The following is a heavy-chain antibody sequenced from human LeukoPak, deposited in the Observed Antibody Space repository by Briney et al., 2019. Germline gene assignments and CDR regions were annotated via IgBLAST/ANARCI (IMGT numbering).Heavy chain of an antibody. CDR3: ARDQAENIAAAGTTRRASWFYP. V-gene: IGHV3-33*01. J-gene: IGHJ5*02. Sequence: GGSLRLSCAASGFTFSSYGMHWVRQAPGKGLEWVAVIWYDGSNKYYADSVKGRFTISRDNSKNTLYLQMNSLRAEDTAVYYCARDQAENIAAAGTTRRASWFYPWGQGTLVTVSS. CDR1: GFTFSSYG. CDR2: IWYDGSNK. D-gene: IGHD6-13*01.